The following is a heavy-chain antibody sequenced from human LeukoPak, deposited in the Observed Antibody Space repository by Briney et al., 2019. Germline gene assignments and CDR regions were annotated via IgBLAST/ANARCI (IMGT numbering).Heavy chain of an antibody. V-gene: IGHV3-7*03. CDR1: GFTFSSYW. CDR2: IKQDGSEK. Sequence: GGSLRLSCAASGFTFSSYWMSWVRQAPGKGLEWVANIKQDGSEKYYVDSVKGRFTISRDNAKNSLYLQMNSLRAEDTVVYYCARDGSSWFFDYWGQGTLVTVSS. D-gene: IGHD6-13*01. J-gene: IGHJ4*02. CDR3: ARDGSSWFFDY.